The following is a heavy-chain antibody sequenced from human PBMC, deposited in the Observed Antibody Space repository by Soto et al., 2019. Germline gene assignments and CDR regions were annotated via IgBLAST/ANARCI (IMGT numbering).Heavy chain of an antibody. D-gene: IGHD2-15*01. CDR2: ISSSGSTI. J-gene: IGHJ6*02. CDR3: ARGPCSGGSCYSGSYYYYGMDV. CDR1: GFTFSSYE. Sequence: PGGSLRLSCAASGFTFSSYEMNWVRQAPGKGLEWVSYISSSGSTIYYADSVKGRFTISRDNAKNSLYLQMNSLRAEDTAVYYCARGPCSGGSCYSGSYYYYGMDVWGQGTTVTVSS. V-gene: IGHV3-48*03.